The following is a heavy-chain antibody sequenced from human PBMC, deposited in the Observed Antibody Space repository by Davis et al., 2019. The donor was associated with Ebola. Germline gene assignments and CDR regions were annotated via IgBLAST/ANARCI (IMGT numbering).Heavy chain of an antibody. Sequence: GSLKISCAASGFTFSSYAMSWVRQAPGKGLEWVSAISGSGGSTYYADSVKGRFTISRDNSKNTLYLQMNSLRAEDTAVYYCAKSYYDFWSGIAGDYYYYMDVWGKGTTVTVSS. V-gene: IGHV3-23*01. D-gene: IGHD3-3*01. CDR1: GFTFSSYA. CDR3: AKSYYDFWSGIAGDYYYYMDV. CDR2: ISGSGGST. J-gene: IGHJ6*03.